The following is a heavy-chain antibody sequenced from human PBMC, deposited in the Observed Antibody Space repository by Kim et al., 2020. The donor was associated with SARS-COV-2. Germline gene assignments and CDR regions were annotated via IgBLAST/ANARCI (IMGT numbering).Heavy chain of an antibody. CDR2: INHSGST. Sequence: SETLSLTCAVYGGSFSGYYWSWIRQPPGKGLEWIGEINHSGSTNYNPSLKSRVTISVDTSKNQFSLKLSSVTAADTAVYYCARGRRRIAVAGTPRGWFDPWGQGTLVTVSS. J-gene: IGHJ5*02. D-gene: IGHD6-19*01. CDR3: ARGRRRIAVAGTPRGWFDP. V-gene: IGHV4-34*01. CDR1: GGSFSGYY.